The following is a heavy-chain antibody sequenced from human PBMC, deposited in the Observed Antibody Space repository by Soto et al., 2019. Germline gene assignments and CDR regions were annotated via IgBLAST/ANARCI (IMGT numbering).Heavy chain of an antibody. CDR2: INHSGST. CDR1: GGSLSSYY. J-gene: IGHJ6*02. CDR3: ARGRGGWYPYYYYGMDV. D-gene: IGHD6-19*01. Sequence: SENPSLTCPLSGGSLSSYYWRLVRPPPGKGLEWIGEINHSGSTNYNPSLKSRVTISVDTSKNQFSLKLSSVTAADTAVYYCARGRGGWYPYYYYGMDVWGQGTTVTVSS. V-gene: IGHV4-34*01.